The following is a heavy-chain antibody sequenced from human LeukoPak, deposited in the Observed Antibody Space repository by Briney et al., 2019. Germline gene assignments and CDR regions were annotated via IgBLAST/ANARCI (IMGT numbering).Heavy chain of an antibody. CDR2: IYTSGST. CDR3: AREISSTSIRGFDY. J-gene: IGHJ4*02. V-gene: IGHV4-4*07. CDR1: GGSMSSYY. D-gene: IGHD2-2*01. Sequence: SETLSLTCTVSGGSMSSYYWSWIRQPAGKGLEWIGHIYTSGSTNCNPSLKSRVTMSVDTSKNQFSLKLSSVTAADTAVYYCAREISSTSIRGFDYWGQGTLVTVSS.